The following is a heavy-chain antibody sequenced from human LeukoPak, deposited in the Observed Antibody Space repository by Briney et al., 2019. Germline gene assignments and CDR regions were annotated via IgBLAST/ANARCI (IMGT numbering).Heavy chain of an antibody. D-gene: IGHD2-15*01. CDR2: ISSSGSTI. CDR1: GFTFSSYE. V-gene: IGHV3-48*03. Sequence: GGSLRLSCAASGFTFSSYEMNWVRQAPGKGLEWVSYISSSGSTIYYADSVKGRFTISRDNAKNSLYLQMNSLRAEDTAVYYCAREDCSGGGCYNNWFDPWGQGTLVTVSS. J-gene: IGHJ5*02. CDR3: AREDCSGGGCYNNWFDP.